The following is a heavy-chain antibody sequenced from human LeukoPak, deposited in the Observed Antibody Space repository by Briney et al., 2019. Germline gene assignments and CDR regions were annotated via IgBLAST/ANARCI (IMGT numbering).Heavy chain of an antibody. CDR2: ISSLSGTR. D-gene: IGHD1-26*01. V-gene: IGHV3-48*01. CDR1: GLTFSSYS. J-gene: IGHJ4*02. CDR3: ARDHGGSYSY. Sequence: GGSLRLSCAASGLTFSSYSMNWVRQAPGKGLEWVSFISSLSGTRDYADSVRGRFTISRDNAKNSLYLHMHSLRSEDTAVYYCARDHGGSYSYWGQGTLVTVSS.